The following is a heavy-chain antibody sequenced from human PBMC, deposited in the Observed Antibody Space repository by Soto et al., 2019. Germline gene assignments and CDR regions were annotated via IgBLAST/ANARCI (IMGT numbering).Heavy chain of an antibody. Sequence: EVQLSESGGGLVQPGGSLRLSCAASGFTFSSYAMNWVRQAPGKGLEWVSAISRTGGNTYYADSVKGRFTSSRDNSKNTLYLQMNSLRDEDTAVYYCAKDPLYNWNYEVSYYFSMDVWGKGTTVTVSS. V-gene: IGHV3-23*01. CDR3: AKDPLYNWNYEVSYYFSMDV. CDR2: ISRTGGNT. D-gene: IGHD1-1*01. J-gene: IGHJ6*03. CDR1: GFTFSSYA.